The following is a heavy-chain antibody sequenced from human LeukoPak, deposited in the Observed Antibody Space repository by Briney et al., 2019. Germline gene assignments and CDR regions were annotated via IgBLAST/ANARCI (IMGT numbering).Heavy chain of an antibody. CDR3: ARAVGLYSGSFQNWFDP. V-gene: IGHV4-59*01. Sequence: SETLSLTCTVSGGSISSYYWSWIRQPPGKGLEWIGYIYYSGSTNYNPSLKSRVTISVDTSKNQFSLKLSSVTAADTAVYYCARAVGLYSGSFQNWFDPWGQGTLVTVSS. J-gene: IGHJ5*02. CDR2: IYYSGST. CDR1: GGSISSYY. D-gene: IGHD1-26*01.